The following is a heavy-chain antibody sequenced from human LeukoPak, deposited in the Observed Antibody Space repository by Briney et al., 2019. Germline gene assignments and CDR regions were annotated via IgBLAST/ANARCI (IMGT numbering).Heavy chain of an antibody. V-gene: IGHV3-23*01. Sequence: PGGSLRLSCAASGFSFTSYGIIWVRQAPGKGREWVSGISGSGGSTYNADSVKGRFTISRDNSKNTLFLQMNSLRAEDTAAYYCAKSTSSWYGGPFDLWGRGTMVTASS. CDR3: AKSTSSWYGGPFDL. CDR1: GFSFTSYG. D-gene: IGHD6-13*01. J-gene: IGHJ3*01. CDR2: ISGSGGST.